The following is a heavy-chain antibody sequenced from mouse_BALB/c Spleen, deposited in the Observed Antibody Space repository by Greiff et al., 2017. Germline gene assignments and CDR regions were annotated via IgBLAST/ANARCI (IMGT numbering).Heavy chain of an antibody. V-gene: IGHV1-67*01. CDR2: ISTYYGNT. J-gene: IGHJ1*01. CDR3: ARGGTYYGSSHWYFDV. D-gene: IGHD1-1*01. Sequence: QVQLQQSGPELVRPGVSVKISCKGSGYTFTDYAMHWVKQSHAKSLEWIGVISTYYGNTNYNQKFKGKATMTVDKSSSTAYMELARLTSEDSAIYYCARGGTYYGSSHWYFDVWGAGTTVTVSS. CDR1: GYTFTDYA.